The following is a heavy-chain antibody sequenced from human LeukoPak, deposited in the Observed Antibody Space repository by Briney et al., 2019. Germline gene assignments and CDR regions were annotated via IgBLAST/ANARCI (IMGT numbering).Heavy chain of an antibody. D-gene: IGHD2-21*01. CDR1: GYTFTSYG. Sequence: GASVKLSCKASGYTFTSYGISWARQAPGQGLEWMGWISAYNGNTNYAQKLQRRVTMNTDTSTSTAYMELRSLRSDDTAVYYCARRACCCGDCYDHCGQGTLVTVSS. V-gene: IGHV1-18*01. CDR3: ARRACCCGDCYDH. J-gene: IGHJ4*02. CDR2: ISAYNGNT.